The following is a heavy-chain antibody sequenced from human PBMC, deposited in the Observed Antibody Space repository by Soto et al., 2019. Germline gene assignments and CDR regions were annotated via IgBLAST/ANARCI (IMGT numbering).Heavy chain of an antibody. V-gene: IGHV1-69*02. CDR2: FNPILSFS. J-gene: IGHJ4*02. D-gene: IGHD3-10*01. CDR3: ASSFGSGSRAVDY. CDR1: GDTFNFYT. Sequence: QVQLVQSGAEVKKPGSSVKVSCKASGDTFNFYTINWVRQAPGLGLEWMGRFNPILSFSNSALKFQGRVTLTADKSSSTAYMGRSSLSSEDTAIYCCASSFGSGSRAVDYWGQGALVTVSS.